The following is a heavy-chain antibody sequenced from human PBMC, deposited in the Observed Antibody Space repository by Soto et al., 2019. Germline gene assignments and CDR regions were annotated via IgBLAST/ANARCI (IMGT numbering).Heavy chain of an antibody. D-gene: IGHD4-17*01. V-gene: IGHV1-18*01. CDR3: ARDTHDYGGNPYNWFDP. CDR2: ISAYNGNT. Sequence: ASVKVSCKASGYTFTSYGISWVRRAPGQGLEWMGWISAYNGNTNYAQKLQGRVTMTTDTSTSTAYMELRSLRSDDTAVYYCARDTHDYGGNPYNWFDPWGQGTLVTVSS. J-gene: IGHJ5*02. CDR1: GYTFTSYG.